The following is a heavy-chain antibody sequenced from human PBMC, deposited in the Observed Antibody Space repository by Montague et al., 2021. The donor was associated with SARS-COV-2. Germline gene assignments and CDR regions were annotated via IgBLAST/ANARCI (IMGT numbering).Heavy chain of an antibody. V-gene: IGHV3-9*01. CDR2: ISWNSGSI. J-gene: IGHJ4*03. Sequence: SLRLSCAASGFTFDDYAMHWVRQAPGKGLEWVSGISWNSGSIGYXDSVKGRFTISRDNAKNSLYLQMNSLRAEDTALYYCAKAGMGGGYFDDWGQGTLVTVSS. CDR3: AKAGMGGGYFDD. D-gene: IGHD3-16*01. CDR1: GFTFDDYA.